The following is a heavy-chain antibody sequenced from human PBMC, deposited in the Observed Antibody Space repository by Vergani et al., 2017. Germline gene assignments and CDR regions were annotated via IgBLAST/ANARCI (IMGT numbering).Heavy chain of an antibody. CDR2: ISGSGGST. V-gene: IGHV3-23*01. D-gene: IGHD3-10*01. J-gene: IGHJ5*02. Sequence: EVQLLESGGGLVQPGGSLRLSCAASGFTFSSYAMSWVRQAPGKGLEWVSAISGSGGSTYYADSVKGRFTISRDNAKNSLYLQMNSLRAEDTAVYYCARVEITMVRGVIFDVWFDPWGQGTLVTVSS. CDR3: ARVEITMVRGVIFDVWFDP. CDR1: GFTFSSYA.